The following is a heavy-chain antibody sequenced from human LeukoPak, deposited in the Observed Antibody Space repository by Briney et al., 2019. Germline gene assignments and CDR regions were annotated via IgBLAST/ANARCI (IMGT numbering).Heavy chain of an antibody. CDR3: ARGGYSYGYFDY. V-gene: IGHV3-30*04. J-gene: IGHJ4*02. CDR2: ISYDGSNK. CDR1: GFTFSSYA. D-gene: IGHD5-18*01. Sequence: GRSLRLSCAASGFTFSSYAMHWVRQAPGKGLEGVAVISYDGSNKCYADSVKGRFTISRDNSKNTLYLQMNSLRAEDTAVYYCARGGYSYGYFDYWGQGTLVTVSS.